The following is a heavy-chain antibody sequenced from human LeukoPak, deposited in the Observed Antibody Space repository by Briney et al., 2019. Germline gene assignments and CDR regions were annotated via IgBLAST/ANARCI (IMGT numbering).Heavy chain of an antibody. CDR1: DGSITNYD. Sequence: SETLSLTCTVSDGSITNYDWSWVRQPPGKGLEWIGSLYYSGSTYYNPSLKSRVTISVDTSKNQFSLKLSSVTAADTAVYYCARLRWYFDYWGRGTLVTVSS. CDR2: LYYSGST. CDR3: ARLRWYFDY. D-gene: IGHD4-23*01. J-gene: IGHJ4*02. V-gene: IGHV4-59*05.